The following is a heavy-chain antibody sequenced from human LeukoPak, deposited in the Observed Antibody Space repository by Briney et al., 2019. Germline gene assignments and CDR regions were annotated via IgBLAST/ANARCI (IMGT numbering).Heavy chain of an antibody. Sequence: GGSLRLSCAASGFTFSSYAMSWVRQAPGKGLEWVSAISGSGGSTYYADSVKGRFTISRDNSKNTLYLQMNSLRAEDTAVYYCATSGSGGYSSSRASDYWGQGTLVTVSS. CDR2: ISGSGGST. D-gene: IGHD6-13*01. V-gene: IGHV3-23*01. CDR1: GFTFSSYA. J-gene: IGHJ4*02. CDR3: ATSGSGGYSSSRASDY.